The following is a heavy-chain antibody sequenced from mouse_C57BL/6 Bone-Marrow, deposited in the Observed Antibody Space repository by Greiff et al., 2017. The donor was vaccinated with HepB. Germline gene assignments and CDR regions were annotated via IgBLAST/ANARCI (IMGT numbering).Heavy chain of an antibody. D-gene: IGHD1-1*01. CDR1: GYTFTSYW. CDR3: ASLGPHYYGSSPPDV. Sequence: VQLQQPGAELVKPGASVKLSCKASGYTFTSYWMHWVKQRPGQGLEWIGMIHPNSGSTNYNEKFKSKATLTVDKSSSTAYMQLSSLTSEDSAVYYCASLGPHYYGSSPPDVWGTGTTVTVSS. V-gene: IGHV1-64*01. CDR2: IHPNSGST. J-gene: IGHJ1*03.